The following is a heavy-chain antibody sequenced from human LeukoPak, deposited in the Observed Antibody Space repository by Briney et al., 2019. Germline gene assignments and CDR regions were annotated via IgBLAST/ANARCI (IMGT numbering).Heavy chain of an antibody. CDR2: INPNSGGK. V-gene: IGHV1-2*02. D-gene: IGHD1-26*01. Sequence: ASVKVSCKASGYTFTGYYMHWVRQAPGQGLEWMGWINPNSGGKNYAQKFQGRVTMTRDTSISTAYMELSRLRSDDTAVYYCARDVGATRQDAFDIWGQGTMVTVSS. J-gene: IGHJ3*02. CDR1: GYTFTGYY. CDR3: ARDVGATRQDAFDI.